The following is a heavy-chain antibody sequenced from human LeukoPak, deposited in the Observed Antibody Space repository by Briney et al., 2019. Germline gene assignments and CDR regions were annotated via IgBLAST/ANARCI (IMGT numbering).Heavy chain of an antibody. Sequence: GGSLRLSCAASGITFSTYSMNWVRQAPGKGLEWVSSIGTARLYYADSVKGRFTISRDDAKNSLYTQMNSLRNKDTAVYYFARVGSSLERDYWGQGTLVTVSS. CDR1: GITFSTYS. CDR3: ARVGSSLERDY. CDR2: IGTARL. D-gene: IGHD6-13*01. V-gene: IGHV3-21*01. J-gene: IGHJ4*02.